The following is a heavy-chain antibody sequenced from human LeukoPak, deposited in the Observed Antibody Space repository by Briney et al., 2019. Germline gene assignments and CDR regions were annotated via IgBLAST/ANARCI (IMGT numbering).Heavy chain of an antibody. CDR3: AREGAVLRFLEWSPDY. CDR2: RRYDGTNR. V-gene: IGHV3-30*02. CDR1: GFTFSTSD. D-gene: IGHD3-3*01. J-gene: IGHJ4*02. Sequence: GGSLRLSCVASGFTFSTSDMHWVRQAPGKGLEWVAFRRYDGTNRYNTDSVKGRFTISSDKSKNTLFLQMNSLRAEDTAVYYCAREGAVLRFLEWSPDYWGQGTLVTVSS.